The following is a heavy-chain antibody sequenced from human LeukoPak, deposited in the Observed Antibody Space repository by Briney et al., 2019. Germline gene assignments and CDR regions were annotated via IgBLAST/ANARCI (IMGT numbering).Heavy chain of an antibody. D-gene: IGHD2-15*01. Sequence: SETLSLTCTVSGGSISSYYWSWIRQPAGKGLEWIGRIYTSGSTNYNPSLKSRVTMSVDTSKNQFSLKLSSVTAADTAVYYCARDRGYCSGGSCYNNWFDPWGQGTLVTVSS. J-gene: IGHJ5*02. CDR2: IYTSGST. CDR3: ARDRGYCSGGSCYNNWFDP. CDR1: GGSISSYY. V-gene: IGHV4-4*07.